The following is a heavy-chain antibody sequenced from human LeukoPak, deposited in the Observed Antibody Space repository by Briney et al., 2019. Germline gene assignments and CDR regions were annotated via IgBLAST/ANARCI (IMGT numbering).Heavy chain of an antibody. CDR2: IWYDGSNK. D-gene: IGHD2-2*01. J-gene: IGHJ6*03. V-gene: IGHV3-33*01. CDR3: PRSAIPAAIYYYYMDV. CDR1: GFTFSSYG. Sequence: GRSLRLSCAASGFTFSSYGMHWVRQAPGKGLEWVAVIWYDGSNKYYADSVKGRFTISRDNSKNTLYLQMNSLRAEDTAVYYCPRSAIPAAIYYYYMDVWGKGTTVTFSS.